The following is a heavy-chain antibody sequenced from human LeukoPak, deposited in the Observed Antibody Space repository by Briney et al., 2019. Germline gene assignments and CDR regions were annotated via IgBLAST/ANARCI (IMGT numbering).Heavy chain of an antibody. Sequence: GESLKISCQASGYDFANFWIGWVRPMPGKGLDWMGIIYPGDSDTRYSPSFQGQVTISADKSISTAYLQWTSLKASDTAMYYCATQGTLTPHNAFDVWGQGTMVTVSS. CDR1: GYDFANFW. CDR2: IYPGDSDT. D-gene: IGHD2-15*01. V-gene: IGHV5-51*01. J-gene: IGHJ3*01. CDR3: ATQGTLTPHNAFDV.